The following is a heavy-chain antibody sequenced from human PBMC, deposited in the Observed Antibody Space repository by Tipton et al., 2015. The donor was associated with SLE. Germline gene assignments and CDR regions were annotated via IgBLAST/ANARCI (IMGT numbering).Heavy chain of an antibody. Sequence: TLSLTCTVSGGSIGSSDHYWGWIRQPPGKGLEWIGSIHYSGNTYFNPSLKSRVTISVDTSKNEFSLKLTSVTAAEAALYYCARHRGPTPEEYFEYWGQGTLVTVSS. V-gene: IGHV4-39*01. CDR2: IHYSGNT. J-gene: IGHJ4*02. D-gene: IGHD4-23*01. CDR3: ARHRGPTPEEYFEY. CDR1: GGSIGSSDHY.